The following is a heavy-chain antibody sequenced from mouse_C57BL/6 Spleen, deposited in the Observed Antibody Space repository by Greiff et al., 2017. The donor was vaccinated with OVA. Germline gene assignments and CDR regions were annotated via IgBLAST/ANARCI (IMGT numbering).Heavy chain of an antibody. CDR3: APGAGPYAMDY. CDR2: IDPEDGET. V-gene: IGHV14-2*01. CDR1: GFNIKDYY. Sequence: VQLKESGAELVKPGASVKLSCTASGFNIKDYYMHWVKQRTEQGLECIGRIDPEDGETKYAPKFQGKATITADTSSNTAYLQLSSLTSEDTAVYYCAPGAGPYAMDYWGQGTSVTVSS. J-gene: IGHJ4*01.